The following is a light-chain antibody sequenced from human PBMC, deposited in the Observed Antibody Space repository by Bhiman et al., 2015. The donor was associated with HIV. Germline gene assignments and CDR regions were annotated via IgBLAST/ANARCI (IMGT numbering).Light chain of an antibody. CDR3: CSYAGSTTYVV. CDR2: DVS. J-gene: IGLJ2*01. Sequence: QSALTQPASVSGSPGQSITISCTGTSSDVGGYNYVSWYQQHPGKAPKLMIYDVSNRPSGVSNRFSGSKSGNTASLTISGLQAEDEGDYYCCSYAGSTTYVVFGGGTQLTVV. CDR1: SSDVGGYNY. V-gene: IGLV2-14*03.